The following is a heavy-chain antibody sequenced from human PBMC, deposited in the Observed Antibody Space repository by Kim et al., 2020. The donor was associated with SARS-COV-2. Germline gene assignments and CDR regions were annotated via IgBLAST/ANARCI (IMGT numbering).Heavy chain of an antibody. V-gene: IGHV1-24*01. CDR3: ATDLGGYSYGRDAFDI. Sequence: ASVKVSCKVSGYTLTELSMHWVRQAPGKGLEWMGGFDPEDGETIYAQKFQGRVTMTEDTSTDTAYMELSSLRSEDTAVYYCATDLGGYSYGRDAFDIWGQGTMVTVSS. CDR1: GYTLTELS. CDR2: FDPEDGET. J-gene: IGHJ3*02. D-gene: IGHD5-18*01.